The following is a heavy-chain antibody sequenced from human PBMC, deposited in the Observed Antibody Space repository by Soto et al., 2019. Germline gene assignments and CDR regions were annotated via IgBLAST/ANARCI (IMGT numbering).Heavy chain of an antibody. CDR1: GFTFSSYG. V-gene: IGHV3-33*01. D-gene: IGHD3-16*01. J-gene: IGHJ4*02. Sequence: RRLSCAASGFTFSSYGMHWVRQAPGKGLEWVAFIWHDGGNKFYAESVKGRFTISRDNSKNTLYLQMTSLSAEDTAMYYCARDGDVNTGFGKDYWGQGTLVTVCS. CDR3: ARDGDVNTGFGKDY. CDR2: IWHDGGNK.